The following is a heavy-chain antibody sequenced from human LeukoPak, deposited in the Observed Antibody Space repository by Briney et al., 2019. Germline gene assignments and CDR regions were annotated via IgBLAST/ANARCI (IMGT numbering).Heavy chain of an antibody. CDR1: GFTFSSYA. D-gene: IGHD3-3*01. J-gene: IGHJ4*02. CDR3: AKCGTIFGVVIYLDY. V-gene: IGHV3-23*01. Sequence: GGSLRLSCAASGFTFSSYAMRWVRQAPGKGLEWVSAISGSGGSTYYADSVKGRFTISRDNSKNTLYLQMNSLRAEDTAVYYCAKCGTIFGVVIYLDYWGQGTLVTVSS. CDR2: ISGSGGST.